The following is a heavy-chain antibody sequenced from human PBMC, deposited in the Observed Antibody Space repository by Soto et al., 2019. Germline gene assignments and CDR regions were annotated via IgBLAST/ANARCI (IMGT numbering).Heavy chain of an antibody. D-gene: IGHD3-3*01. V-gene: IGHV1-58*01. Sequence: SVKVSCKASGFTFTNSAVQWVRQARGQRLEWIGWIVVGSGNTNYAQKFQERVTITRDMSTSTAYMELSSLRSEDTAVYYCAAGWFRFLEWSPHPYKGRDVWGKGTRVTVS. CDR2: IVVGSGNT. CDR1: GFTFTNSA. J-gene: IGHJ6*04. CDR3: AAGWFRFLEWSPHPYKGRDV.